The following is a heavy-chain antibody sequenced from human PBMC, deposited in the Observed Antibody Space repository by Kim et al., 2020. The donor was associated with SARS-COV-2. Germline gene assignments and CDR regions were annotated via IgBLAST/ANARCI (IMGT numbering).Heavy chain of an antibody. J-gene: IGHJ6*02. V-gene: IGHV1-69*13. CDR3: ARDPGGNVYYYYGMDV. CDR1: GGTFSSYA. Sequence: SVKVSCKASGGTFSSYAISWVRQAPGQGLEWMGGIIPIFGTANYAQKFQGRVTITADESTSTAYMELSSLRSEDTAVYYCARDPGGNVYYYYGMDVWGQGTTVTVSS. D-gene: IGHD2-15*01. CDR2: IIPIFGTA.